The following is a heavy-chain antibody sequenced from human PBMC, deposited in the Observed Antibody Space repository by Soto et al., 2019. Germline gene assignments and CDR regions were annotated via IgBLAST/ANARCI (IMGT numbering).Heavy chain of an antibody. J-gene: IGHJ4*02. Sequence: ASVKVSCKASGGTFSSYAISWVRQAPGQGLEWMGGIIPIFGTANYAQKFQGRVTITADESTSTAYMELSSLRSEDTAVYYCARSDSFQYSSSSHWGQGTLVTVSS. CDR2: IIPIFGTA. CDR1: GGTFSSYA. D-gene: IGHD6-6*01. CDR3: ARSDSFQYSSSSH. V-gene: IGHV1-69*13.